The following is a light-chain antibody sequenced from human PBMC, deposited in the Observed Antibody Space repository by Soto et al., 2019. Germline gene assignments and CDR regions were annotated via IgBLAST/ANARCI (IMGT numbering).Light chain of an antibody. J-gene: IGKJ4*01. CDR1: QGITNF. CDR3: LQHNSYS. V-gene: IGKV1D-17*01. CDR2: AAS. Sequence: NIQMTQSPSAMSASVGDRVTITCRARQGITNFLAWFQQKPGKVPNHLIFAASSLQSGVPSRFSGSVSGTEFTLTISSLQPEDFATYYCLQHNSYSFGGGTKVEIK.